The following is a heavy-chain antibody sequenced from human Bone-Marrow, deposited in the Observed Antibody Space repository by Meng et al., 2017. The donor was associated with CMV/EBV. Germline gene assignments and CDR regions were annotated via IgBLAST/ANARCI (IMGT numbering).Heavy chain of an antibody. CDR3: ARAPAILPVDY. CDR1: GYTFTSYG. Sequence: ASGKVSCKASGYTFTSYGISWVRQAPGQGLEWMGWISAYNGNTNYAQKLQGRVTMTTDTSTSTAYMEPRSLRSDDTAVYYCARAPAILPVDYWGQGTLVTVSS. D-gene: IGHD2-2*02. V-gene: IGHV1-18*01. J-gene: IGHJ4*02. CDR2: ISAYNGNT.